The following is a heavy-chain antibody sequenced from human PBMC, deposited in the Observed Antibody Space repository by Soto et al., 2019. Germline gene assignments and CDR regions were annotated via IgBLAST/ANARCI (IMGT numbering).Heavy chain of an antibody. CDR1: GFTVSSNY. CDR3: AKDSILNDLRLDY. Sequence: GGSLRLSCAASGFTVSSNYMNWVRRAPGKGLEWVSVIYSGGSTYYADSVKGRFTISRDNSKNTLYLQMNSLRAEDTAVYYCAKDSILNDLRLDYWGQGTLVTVSS. D-gene: IGHD3-16*01. J-gene: IGHJ4*02. V-gene: IGHV3-66*01. CDR2: IYSGGST.